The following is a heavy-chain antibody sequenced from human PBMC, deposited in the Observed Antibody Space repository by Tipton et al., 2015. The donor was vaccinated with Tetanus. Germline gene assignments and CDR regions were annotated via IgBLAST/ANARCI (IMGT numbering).Heavy chain of an antibody. V-gene: IGHV4-30-2*03. CDR1: GGSVRSGDYS. J-gene: IGHJ5*02. Sequence: GLVKPSETLSLTCTVSGGSVRSGDYSWNWIRQPPGKGLEWIGNIYYNGNTLQNPSLKSRVTLSLDKSKNQFSLKLRSVTAADTAVYYCARSAVNWFDPWGQGTLVTVSS. CDR2: IYYNGNT. CDR3: ARSAVNWFDP.